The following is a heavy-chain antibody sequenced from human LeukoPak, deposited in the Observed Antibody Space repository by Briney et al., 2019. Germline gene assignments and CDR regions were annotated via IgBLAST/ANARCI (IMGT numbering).Heavy chain of an antibody. V-gene: IGHV1-46*01. J-gene: IGHJ4*02. CDR1: GYTFTGYH. CDR2: IDPSGGST. CDR3: ARDPYYGSGSNNYFDY. Sequence: GASVKVSSKASGYTFTGYHIHWVRQAPGQGLEWMGIIDPSGGSTNYAQKFQGRVTMTRDTSTSTVYMELSNLRSEDTAVYYCARDPYYGSGSNNYFDYWGQGTLVTVSS. D-gene: IGHD3-10*01.